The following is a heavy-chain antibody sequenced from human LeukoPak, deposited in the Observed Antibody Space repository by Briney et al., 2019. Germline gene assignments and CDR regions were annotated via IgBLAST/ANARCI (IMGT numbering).Heavy chain of an antibody. J-gene: IGHJ4*02. CDR2: ISGSGGST. D-gene: IGHD2-15*01. CDR1: GFTFSSYA. V-gene: IGHV3-23*01. CDR3: AKDGGLGYCSGGSCYHGTYFDY. Sequence: QPGGSLRLSRAASGFTFSSYAMSWVRQAPGKGLEWVSAISGSGGSTYYADSVKGRFTISRDNSKNTLYLQMNSLRAEDTAVYYCAKDGGLGYCSGGSCYHGTYFDYWGQGTLVTVSS.